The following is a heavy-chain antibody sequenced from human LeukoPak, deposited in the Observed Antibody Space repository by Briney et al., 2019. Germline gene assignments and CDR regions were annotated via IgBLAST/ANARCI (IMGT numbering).Heavy chain of an antibody. J-gene: IGHJ6*02. Sequence: GGSLTLSCAASGFTFSSYSMNWVRQAPGEGLEWRSYIISSSSTIYYADSVKGRLTISRDNDKNSLYLQKNSLRAEDTAVYYCARVFKEIVVVHTGTAYYYGMDVWGQGTTVTVSS. D-gene: IGHD2-15*01. CDR1: GFTFSSYS. CDR3: ARVFKEIVVVHTGTAYYYGMDV. CDR2: IISSSSTI. V-gene: IGHV3-48*01.